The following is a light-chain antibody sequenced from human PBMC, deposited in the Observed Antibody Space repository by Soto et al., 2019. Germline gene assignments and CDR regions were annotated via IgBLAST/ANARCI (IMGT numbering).Light chain of an antibody. V-gene: IGKV1-33*01. J-gene: IGKJ2*01. CDR3: HQYDNVPQT. CDR1: QAIGKF. Sequence: DIQMTQSPSSLSPSVGDRVTITCRASQAIGKFLNWYQQKPGKAPKLLIYDASNLQTGVPSRFSGSGSGTHFTFTISSLQPEDSASYYCHQYDNVPQTFGPGTKLEIK. CDR2: DAS.